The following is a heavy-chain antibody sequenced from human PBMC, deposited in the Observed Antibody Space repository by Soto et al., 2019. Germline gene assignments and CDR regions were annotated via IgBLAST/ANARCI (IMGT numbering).Heavy chain of an antibody. CDR3: AKVGRITMVRGVMPPVYYGMDV. CDR2: ISYDGSNK. D-gene: IGHD3-10*01. Sequence: GGSLRLSCAASGFTFSSYGMHWVRQAPGKGLEWVAVISYDGSNKYYADSVKGRFTISRDNSKNTLYLQMNSLRAEDTAVYYCAKVGRITMVRGVMPPVYYGMDVWGQGTTVTVSS. V-gene: IGHV3-30*18. J-gene: IGHJ6*02. CDR1: GFTFSSYG.